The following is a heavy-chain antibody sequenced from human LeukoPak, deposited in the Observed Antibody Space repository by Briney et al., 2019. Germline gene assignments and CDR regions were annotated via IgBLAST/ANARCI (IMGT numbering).Heavy chain of an antibody. J-gene: IGHJ4*02. CDR1: GVSISSGDYY. D-gene: IGHD3-10*01. V-gene: IGHV4-30-4*01. Sequence: SETLSLTCTVSGVSISSGDYYWSWIRQPPGKGLEWIGYIYYSGSTYYNPSLKSRVTISVDTSKNQFSLKLSSVTAADTAVYYCARGPLIWFGELSGSYFDYWGQGTLVTVSS. CDR3: ARGPLIWFGELSGSYFDY. CDR2: IYYSGST.